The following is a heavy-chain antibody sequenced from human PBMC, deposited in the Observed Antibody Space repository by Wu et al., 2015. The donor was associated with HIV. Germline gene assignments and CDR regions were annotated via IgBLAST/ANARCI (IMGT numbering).Heavy chain of an antibody. D-gene: IGHD3-10*01. CDR2: INPNSGGT. Sequence: QVQLVQSGAEVKKPGASVKVSCKASGYTFTDYYIHWVRQAPGQGLEWMGWINPNSGGTKYAQKFQGRVTMTRDTSINTAHMELSRLTSDDTAVYYCARGRGSNYYMDVWGKGTTVTVSS. V-gene: IGHV1-2*02. J-gene: IGHJ6*03. CDR3: ARGRGSNYYMDV. CDR1: GYTFTDYY.